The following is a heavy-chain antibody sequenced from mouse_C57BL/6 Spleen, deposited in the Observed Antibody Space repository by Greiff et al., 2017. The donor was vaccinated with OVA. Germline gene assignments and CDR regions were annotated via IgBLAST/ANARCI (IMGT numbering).Heavy chain of an antibody. J-gene: IGHJ3*01. Sequence: QVQLQQSGPELVKPGASVKISCKASGYAFSSSWMHWVKQRPGQGLEWIGRIYPGDGDTNYNATFKGTATLTADKSSSTAYMQLSSLTAEDSAVYFCARRDGSGYWFAYWGQGTLVTVSA. CDR3: ARRDGSGYWFAY. D-gene: IGHD3-2*02. V-gene: IGHV1-82*01. CDR1: GYAFSSSW. CDR2: IYPGDGDT.